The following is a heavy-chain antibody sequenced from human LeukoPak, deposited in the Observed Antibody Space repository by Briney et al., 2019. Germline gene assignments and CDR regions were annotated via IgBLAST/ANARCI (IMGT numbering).Heavy chain of an antibody. V-gene: IGHV3-23*01. CDR3: AKEVEPPTYYYYYYGMDV. Sequence: PGGSLRLSCAASGFTFSSYAMSWVRQAPGKGLEWVSAISGSGGSTYYADSVKGRLTISRDNSKNTLYLQMNSLRAEDTAVYYCAKEVEPPTYYYYYYGMDVWGQGTTVTVSS. CDR1: GFTFSSYA. D-gene: IGHD1-1*01. J-gene: IGHJ6*02. CDR2: ISGSGGST.